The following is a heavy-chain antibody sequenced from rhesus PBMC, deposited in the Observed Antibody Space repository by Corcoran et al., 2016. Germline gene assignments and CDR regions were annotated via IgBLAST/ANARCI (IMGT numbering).Heavy chain of an antibody. Sequence: QLQLQESGPGLVKPSETLSVTCAVSGGSISSSYWSWIRQAPGKGLEWIGYICGSGSSTNYNPSLKSRVTLSVDTSKHQFSLKRSSGTAADTAVYYCARGGIAAEFDYWGQGVLVTVSS. CDR1: GGSISSSY. CDR3: ARGGIAAEFDY. D-gene: IGHD6-13*01. V-gene: IGHV4-169*01. J-gene: IGHJ4*01. CDR2: ICGSGSST.